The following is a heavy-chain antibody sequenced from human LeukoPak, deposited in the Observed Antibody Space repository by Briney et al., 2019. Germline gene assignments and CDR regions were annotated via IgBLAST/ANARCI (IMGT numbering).Heavy chain of an antibody. Sequence: GGSLRLSCAASGFTFSSYAMSWVRQAPGKGVEWVSAISGSGGSTYYADSVKGRFTISRDHSKHKLYLKMNSLRAEDTAVYYCAKAILYYDFWRGSGFHPAEAYYWGQGTLVTVSS. CDR2: ISGSGGST. V-gene: IGHV3-23*01. D-gene: IGHD3-3*01. CDR3: AKAILYYDFWRGSGFHPAEAYY. CDR1: GFTFSSYA. J-gene: IGHJ4*02.